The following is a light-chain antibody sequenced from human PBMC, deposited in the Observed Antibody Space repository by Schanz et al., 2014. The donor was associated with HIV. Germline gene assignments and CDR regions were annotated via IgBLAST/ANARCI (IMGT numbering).Light chain of an antibody. CDR1: SGDVGSYNY. CDR2: DVT. J-gene: IGLJ3*02. V-gene: IGLV2-14*03. CDR3: TLSSTNTCV. Sequence: QSALTQPASVSGSPGQSISISCTGTSGDVGSYNYVSWYQQHPGKAPKLMIYDVTYRPSGVSNAFSGTKSGNTASLTISGLQAEDEAEYFCTLSSTNTCVFGGGTKLTVL.